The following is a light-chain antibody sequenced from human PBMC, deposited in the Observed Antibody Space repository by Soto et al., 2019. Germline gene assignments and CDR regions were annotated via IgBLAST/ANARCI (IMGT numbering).Light chain of an antibody. Sequence: QSALTQPASVSGSPGQSITISCTGTSSDVGTYNYVSWYQQHTGKAPKLMIYDVSNRPSGVSNRFSGSKSGNTASLPISGLQAKDEADYYCSSPTGRNVVFGGETKLTAL. CDR1: SSDVGTYNY. CDR2: DVS. V-gene: IGLV2-14*01. CDR3: SSPTGRNVV. J-gene: IGLJ2*01.